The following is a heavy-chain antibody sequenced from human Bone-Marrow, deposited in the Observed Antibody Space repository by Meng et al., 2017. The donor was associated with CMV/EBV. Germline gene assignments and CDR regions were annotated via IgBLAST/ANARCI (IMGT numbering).Heavy chain of an antibody. J-gene: IGHJ5*02. D-gene: IGHD5-12*01. Sequence: ASVKVSCKASGYTFTSYDINWVRQATGQGLEWMGWMNPNSGNTGYAQKFQGRVTITRNTSISTAHMELSSLRSKDTAVYYCARGINGYGGYYWSDPWGQGTLVTVSS. CDR1: GYTFTSYD. CDR2: MNPNSGNT. V-gene: IGHV1-8*03. CDR3: ARGINGYGGYYWSDP.